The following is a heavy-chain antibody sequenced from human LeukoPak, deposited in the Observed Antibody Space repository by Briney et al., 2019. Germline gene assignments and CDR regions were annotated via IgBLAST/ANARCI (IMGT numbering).Heavy chain of an antibody. CDR1: GGSISSYY. CDR2: IYYSGST. CDR3: ARARQERRGGDAFDI. Sequence: KPSETLSLTCTVSGGSISSYYWSWIRQPPGKGLEWIGYIYYSGSTNYNPSLKSRVTISVDTSKNQFSLKLSSVTAADTAVYYCARARQERRGGDAFDIWGQGTMVTVSS. J-gene: IGHJ3*02. D-gene: IGHD1-1*01. V-gene: IGHV4-59*01.